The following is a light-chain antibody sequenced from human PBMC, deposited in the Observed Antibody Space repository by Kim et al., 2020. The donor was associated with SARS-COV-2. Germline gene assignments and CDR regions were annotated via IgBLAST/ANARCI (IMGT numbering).Light chain of an antibody. V-gene: IGKV3-20*01. CDR2: GAS. J-gene: IGKJ1*01. CDR1: QSVSSSY. Sequence: LSPGERATLSCRASQSVSSSYLAWYQQKPGQAPRLLIYGASSRATGIPDRFSGSGSGTDFTLTISRLEPEDFAVYYCQQYGSSTTFGQGTKVDIK. CDR3: QQYGSSTT.